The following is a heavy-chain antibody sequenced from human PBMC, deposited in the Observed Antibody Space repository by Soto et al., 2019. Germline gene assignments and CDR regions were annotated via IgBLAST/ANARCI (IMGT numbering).Heavy chain of an antibody. CDR3: ARGCSSTSCYHYGMDV. CDR1: GFTVSSNY. J-gene: IGHJ6*02. V-gene: IGHV3-53*02. D-gene: IGHD2-2*01. CDR2: IYSGGST. Sequence: EVQLVETGGGLIQPGGSLRLSCAASGFTVSSNYMSWVRQAPGKGLEGVSVIYSGGSTYYAASVKGRFTISRDNSKNTLYLQMNSLSAEDTAVYYCARGCSSTSCYHYGMDVWGQGTTVTVSS.